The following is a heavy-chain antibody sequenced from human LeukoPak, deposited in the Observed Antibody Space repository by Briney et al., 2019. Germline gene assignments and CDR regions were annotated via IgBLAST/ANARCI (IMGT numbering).Heavy chain of an antibody. V-gene: IGHV3-48*01. D-gene: IGHD3-3*01. J-gene: IGHJ3*02. CDR3: ANGGPYYDFWSGSGAFDI. CDR2: ISSSSSTI. CDR1: GFTFSSYS. Sequence: GGSLRLSCAASGFTFSSYSMNWVRQAPGKGLEWVSYISSSSSTIYYADSVKGRFTISRDNAENSLYLQMNSLRAEDTAVYYCANGGPYYDFWSGSGAFDIWGQGTMVTVSS.